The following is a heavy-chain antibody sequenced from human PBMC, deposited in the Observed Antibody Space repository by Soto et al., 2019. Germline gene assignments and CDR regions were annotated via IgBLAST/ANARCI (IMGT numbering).Heavy chain of an antibody. D-gene: IGHD3-3*01. CDR1: GFTFSSYA. J-gene: IGHJ4*02. V-gene: IGHV3-23*01. CDR2: ISGSGGSP. Sequence: EVQLLESGGGLVQPGGSLRLSCAASGFTFSSYAMSWVRQAPGKGLEWVSAISGSGGSPYYANSVKGRYTISRDNTKNPLCLQIKSLRAEDTAVYYCAKDMGRRVDITPGGFLDYWGQGTLVTVCS. CDR3: AKDMGRRVDITPGGFLDY.